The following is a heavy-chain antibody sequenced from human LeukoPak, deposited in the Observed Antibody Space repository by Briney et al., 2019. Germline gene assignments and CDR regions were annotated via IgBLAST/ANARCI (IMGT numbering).Heavy chain of an antibody. Sequence: PSQTLSLTCTVSGGSISSGGYYWSWIRQPPGKGLEWIGYIYHSGSTYYNPSLKSRVTISVDTSKNQFSLKLSSVTAADTAVYYCVHTLKYSSGWFPDAFDIWGQGTMVTVSS. CDR3: VHTLKYSSGWFPDAFDI. CDR1: GGSISSGGYY. D-gene: IGHD6-19*01. CDR2: IYHSGST. J-gene: IGHJ3*02. V-gene: IGHV4-30-2*01.